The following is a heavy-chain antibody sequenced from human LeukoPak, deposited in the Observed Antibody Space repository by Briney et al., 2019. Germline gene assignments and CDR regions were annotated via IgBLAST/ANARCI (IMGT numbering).Heavy chain of an antibody. V-gene: IGHV3-23*01. Sequence: GGSLRLSRAASGFTFSNYDMSWVRQAPGKGLEWVSSITGSGGTTYYADSVTGRFTISRDNSKNTLYLQMNSLRAEDTAVFYCARGGFSGYVAVYWGQGPLVTVSA. CDR2: ITGSGGTT. CDR1: GFTFSNYD. D-gene: IGHD3-22*01. CDR3: ARGGFSGYVAVY. J-gene: IGHJ1*01.